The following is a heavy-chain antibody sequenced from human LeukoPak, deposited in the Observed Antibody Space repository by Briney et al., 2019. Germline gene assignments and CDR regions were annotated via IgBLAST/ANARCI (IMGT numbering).Heavy chain of an antibody. D-gene: IGHD2-2*01. CDR2: IKSNGDGGTT. CDR3: TADGNCQTTSCY. J-gene: IGHJ4*02. CDR1: GFTFSSYA. V-gene: IGHV3-15*01. Sequence: GGSLRLSCAASGFTFSSYATSWVRQAPGKGLEWIGRIKSNGDGGTTEFAAPVKGRFTISRDDSKNTLYLQMNSLETEDTAVYYCTADGNCQTTSCYWGRGALVTVSS.